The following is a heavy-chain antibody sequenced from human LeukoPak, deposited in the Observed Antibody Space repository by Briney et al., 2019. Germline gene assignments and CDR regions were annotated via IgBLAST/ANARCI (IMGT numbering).Heavy chain of an antibody. V-gene: IGHV1-8*03. CDR1: GYTFTSYD. J-gene: IGHJ4*02. CDR3: ARGTKTYYYDSSGYYYGDY. D-gene: IGHD3-22*01. CDR2: MNPNSGNT. Sequence: ASVKVSCKPSGYTFTSYDINWVRQATGQGLEWMGWMNPNSGNTGYAQKFQGRVTITRNTSISTAYMELSSLRSEDTAVYYCARGTKTYYYDSSGYYYGDYWGQGTLVTVSS.